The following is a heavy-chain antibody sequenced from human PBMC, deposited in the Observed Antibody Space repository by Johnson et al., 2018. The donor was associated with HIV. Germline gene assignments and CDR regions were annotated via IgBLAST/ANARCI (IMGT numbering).Heavy chain of an antibody. V-gene: IGHV3-30*03. J-gene: IGHJ3*02. D-gene: IGHD3-10*01. CDR1: GFTLSYYG. CDR2: ISNDGSNK. CDR3: ARGRGGRFRERDAFDI. Sequence: QVQLVESGGGVVQPGRSLRLSCAASGFTLSYYGVHWVRQAPGKGLEWVAVISNDGSNKYYADSVKGRFTISRDNSKNTLYLQMNSLRAEDTAVYYCARGRGGRFRERDAFDIWGQGTMVTVSS.